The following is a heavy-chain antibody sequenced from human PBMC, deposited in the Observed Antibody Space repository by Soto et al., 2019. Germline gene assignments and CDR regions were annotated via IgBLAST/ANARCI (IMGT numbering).Heavy chain of an antibody. CDR3: AGTSTRGTRFDY. CDR2: VYHSGST. Sequence: QVQLQESGPGLVKPSGTLSLTCAVSGGSISTSNWWSWVRQPPGKGLEWIGEVYHSGSTNYNPSFKIRVAMSVAKSKNQFSLKLNSVTAADTALYYCAGTSTRGTRFDYWGQGSLVTVSS. J-gene: IGHJ4*02. V-gene: IGHV4-4*02. CDR1: GGSISTSNW. D-gene: IGHD1-1*01.